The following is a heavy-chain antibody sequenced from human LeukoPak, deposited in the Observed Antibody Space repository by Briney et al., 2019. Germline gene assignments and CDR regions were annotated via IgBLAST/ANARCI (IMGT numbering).Heavy chain of an antibody. CDR3: ARDRDGYNCVFDY. Sequence: GGSLRLSCAASGFTFSSYEMNWVRQAPGKGLEWVSYISSSGSTIYYVDSVKGRFTISRDNAKNSLYLQMNSLRAEDTAVYYCARDRDGYNCVFDYWGQGTLVTVSS. V-gene: IGHV3-48*03. CDR1: GFTFSSYE. J-gene: IGHJ4*02. D-gene: IGHD5-24*01. CDR2: ISSSGSTI.